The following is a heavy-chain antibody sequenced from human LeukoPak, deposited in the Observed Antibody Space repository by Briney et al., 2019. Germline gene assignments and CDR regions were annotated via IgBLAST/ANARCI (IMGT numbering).Heavy chain of an antibody. J-gene: IGHJ4*02. V-gene: IGHV1-46*01. CDR3: GRGYYDILTGYYPLDFDY. Sequence: GGSVRVSCKASGYTFTSYYMHWVRQAPGQGLEWMGIINPSGGSTIYAQKFQGRVTMTRDTSTSTVYMELSSLRSEDTAVYYCGRGYYDILTGYYPLDFDYWGQGTLVTVSS. CDR1: GYTFTSYY. CDR2: INPSGGST. D-gene: IGHD3-9*01.